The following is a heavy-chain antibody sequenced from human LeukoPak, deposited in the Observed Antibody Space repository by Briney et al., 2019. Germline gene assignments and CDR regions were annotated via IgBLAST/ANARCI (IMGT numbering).Heavy chain of an antibody. CDR1: GYTFTSYD. CDR2: MNPNSGNT. Sequence: GASVKVSCKASGYTFTSYDINWVRQATGQGLEWMGWMNPNSGNTGYAQKFQGRVTMTRNTSISTAYMELSSLRSEDTAVYYCARVLSSSWYPYYYYMDVWGKGTTVTVSS. CDR3: ARVLSSSWYPYYYYMDV. V-gene: IGHV1-8*01. D-gene: IGHD6-13*01. J-gene: IGHJ6*03.